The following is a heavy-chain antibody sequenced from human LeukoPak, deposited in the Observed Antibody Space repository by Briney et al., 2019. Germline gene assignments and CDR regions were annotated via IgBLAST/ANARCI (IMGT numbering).Heavy chain of an antibody. CDR1: GGSFSSYY. J-gene: IGHJ4*02. V-gene: IGHV4-34*01. CDR3: ARGVYGLNYFDY. CDR2: INHSGST. Sequence: PSETLSLTCAVYGGSFSSYYWSWIRQPPGKGLEWIGEINHSGSTNYNPSLKSRVTISVDTSKNQFSLKLSSVTAADTAVYYCARGVYGLNYFDYWGQGTLVTVSS. D-gene: IGHD4-17*01.